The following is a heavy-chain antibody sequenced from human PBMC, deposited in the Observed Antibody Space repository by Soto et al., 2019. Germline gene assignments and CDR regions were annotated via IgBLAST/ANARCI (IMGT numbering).Heavy chain of an antibody. CDR1: GGSMISSSYY. CDR3: ARGFDILTFGFCLDY. Sequence: SETLSLTCTVSGGSMISSSYYCFGIRQPPGRGLEWIANMYFSGFYSGSTSYNPSLKSRVTISVDTSKNQFSLQVSSVTAADTAVYYCARGFDILTFGFCLDYWGQGTLVTVSS. J-gene: IGHJ4*02. CDR2: MYFSGFYSGST. V-gene: IGHV4-39*01. D-gene: IGHD3-9*01.